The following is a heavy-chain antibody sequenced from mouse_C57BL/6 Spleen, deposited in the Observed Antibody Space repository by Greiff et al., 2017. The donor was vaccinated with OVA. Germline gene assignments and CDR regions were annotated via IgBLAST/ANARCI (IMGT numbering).Heavy chain of an antibody. CDR2: ISGGGGNT. Sequence: EVQGVESGGGLVKPGGSLKLSCAASGFTFSSYTMSWVRQTPEKRLEWVATISGGGGNTYYPDSVKGRFTISRDNAKNTLYLQMSSLRSEDTALYYCASLDSSGYVGYFDDWGQGTTRTVSS. V-gene: IGHV5-9*01. J-gene: IGHJ2*01. D-gene: IGHD3-2*02. CDR3: ASLDSSGYVGYFDD. CDR1: GFTFSSYT.